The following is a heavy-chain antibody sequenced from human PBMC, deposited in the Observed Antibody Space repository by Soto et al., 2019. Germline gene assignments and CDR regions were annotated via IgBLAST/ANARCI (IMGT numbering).Heavy chain of an antibody. V-gene: IGHV4-39*01. CDR3: ATIPDTAMMYYFDY. CDR2: IYYSGST. Sequence: SETLSLTCTVSGGSISSSSYYWGWIRKPPGMGLECIGSIYYSGSTYYNPSLKSRVTISVDTSKNQFSLKLSSVTAADTAVYYCATIPDTAMMYYFDYWGQGTLVTVS. CDR1: GGSISSSSYY. J-gene: IGHJ4*02. D-gene: IGHD5-18*01.